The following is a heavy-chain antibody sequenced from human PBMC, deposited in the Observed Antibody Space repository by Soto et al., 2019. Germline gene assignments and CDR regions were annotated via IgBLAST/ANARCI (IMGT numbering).Heavy chain of an antibody. CDR3: ATESLGAKGADH. Sequence: QVQLVQSGAEVKRPGSSVKVSCESSGDTFNSYVISWVRQAPGQGLEWMGGIIPIIGVTHYAQKFQGRVTSSALSSTGTAYMELTNLGVEDTALYYCATESLGAKGADHWGQGPLVTVSS. V-gene: IGHV1-69*17. CDR1: GDTFNSYV. CDR2: IIPIIGVT. D-gene: IGHD6-19*01. J-gene: IGHJ4*02.